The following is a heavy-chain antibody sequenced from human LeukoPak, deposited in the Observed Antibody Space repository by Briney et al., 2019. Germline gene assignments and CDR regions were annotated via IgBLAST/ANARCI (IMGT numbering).Heavy chain of an antibody. CDR1: GASTASHY. CDR2: MFDTVST. D-gene: IGHD5-18*01. V-gene: IGHV4-59*11. CDR3: ATIKRGSTYGYFDF. Sequence: SETLSLTCTVSGASTASHYWTWLRQPPGKELEWVAYMFDTVSTKSNPSLKSRLTLSVDTSKKQLSLRLSSVTAADTAVYYCATIKRGSTYGYFDFWGQGIKVTVSS. J-gene: IGHJ4*02.